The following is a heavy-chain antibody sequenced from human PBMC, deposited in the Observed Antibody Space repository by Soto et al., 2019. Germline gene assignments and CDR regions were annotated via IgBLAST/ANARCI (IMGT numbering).Heavy chain of an antibody. Sequence: SETLSLTCTVSGGSISSYYWSWIRQPPGKGLEWIGYIYYSGSTNYNPSLKSRVTISVDTSKNQFSLKLSSVTAADTAVYYCARSIVVVPDANYYYYGMDVWGQGTTVTVSS. CDR2: IYYSGST. J-gene: IGHJ6*02. D-gene: IGHD2-2*01. V-gene: IGHV4-59*01. CDR3: ARSIVVVPDANYYYYGMDV. CDR1: GGSISSYY.